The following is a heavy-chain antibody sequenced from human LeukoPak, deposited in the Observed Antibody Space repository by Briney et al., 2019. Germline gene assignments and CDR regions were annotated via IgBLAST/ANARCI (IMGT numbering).Heavy chain of an antibody. V-gene: IGHV4-31*03. CDR1: GGSISSGGYY. CDR3: ASLGYCSGGSCYSG. CDR2: IYYSGST. J-gene: IGHJ4*02. Sequence: SETLSPTCTVSGGSISSGGYYWSWIRQHPGKSLEWIGYIYYSGSTYYNPSLKSRVTISVDTSKNQFSLKLSSVTAADTAVYYCASLGYCSGGSCYSGWGQGTLVTVSS. D-gene: IGHD2-15*01.